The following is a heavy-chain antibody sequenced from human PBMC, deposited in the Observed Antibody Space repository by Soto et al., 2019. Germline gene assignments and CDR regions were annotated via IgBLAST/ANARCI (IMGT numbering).Heavy chain of an antibody. CDR2: IYYSGST. Sequence: SETLSLTCTVSGGSISSYYWSWIRQPPGKGLEWIGYIYYSGSTNYNPSLKSRVTISVDTSKNQFSLKLSSVTAADTAVYYCARVRGHGSRGYFDYWGQGTLVTVSS. D-gene: IGHD3-10*01. CDR3: ARVRGHGSRGYFDY. V-gene: IGHV4-59*01. CDR1: GGSISSYY. J-gene: IGHJ4*02.